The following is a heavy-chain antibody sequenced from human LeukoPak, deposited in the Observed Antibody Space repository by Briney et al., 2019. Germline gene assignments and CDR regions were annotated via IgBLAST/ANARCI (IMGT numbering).Heavy chain of an antibody. J-gene: IGHJ4*02. Sequence: SGGSLRLSCAASGFTFSSYSMNWVRQAPGKGLEWVSSISSSSSYIYYADSVKGRFTISRDNAKNSLYLQMNSLRAEDTAVYYCACATMVRGVRFDYWGQGTLVTVSS. V-gene: IGHV3-21*04. CDR2: ISSSSSYI. D-gene: IGHD3-10*01. CDR1: GFTFSSYS. CDR3: ACATMVRGVRFDY.